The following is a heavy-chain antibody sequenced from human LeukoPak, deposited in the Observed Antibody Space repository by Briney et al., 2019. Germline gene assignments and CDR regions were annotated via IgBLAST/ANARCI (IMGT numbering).Heavy chain of an antibody. CDR3: ARTLTTVTTYYYYYMDV. V-gene: IGHV4-34*01. CDR2: INHSGST. J-gene: IGHJ6*03. CDR1: GGSFSGYY. D-gene: IGHD4-11*01. Sequence: SETLSLTCAVYGGSFSGYYWSWIRRPPGKGLEWIGEINHSGSTNYNPSLKSRVTISVDTSKNQFSLKLSSVTAADTAVYYCARTLTTVTTYYYYYMDVWGKGTTVTVSS.